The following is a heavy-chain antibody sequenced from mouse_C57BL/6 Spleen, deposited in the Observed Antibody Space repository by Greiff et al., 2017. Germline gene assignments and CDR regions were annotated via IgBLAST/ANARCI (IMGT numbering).Heavy chain of an antibody. CDR2: IDPETGGT. V-gene: IGHV1-15*01. CDR1: GYTFTDYE. D-gene: IGHD2-3*01. Sequence: QVQLKQSGAELVRPGASVTLSCKASGYTFTDYEMHWVKQTPVHGLEWIGAIDPETGGTAYNQKFKGKAILTADKSSSTAYMELRSLTSEDSAVYYCTRRVYDGYWYFDVWGTGTTVTVSS. J-gene: IGHJ1*03. CDR3: TRRVYDGYWYFDV.